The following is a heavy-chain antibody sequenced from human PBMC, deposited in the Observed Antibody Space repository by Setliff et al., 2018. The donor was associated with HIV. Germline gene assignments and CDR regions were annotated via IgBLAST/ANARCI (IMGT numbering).Heavy chain of an antibody. J-gene: IGHJ4*02. CDR3: ASYFHSSGRFDY. D-gene: IGHD6-19*01. CDR2: FDPEDGET. CDR1: GYTLTELS. Sequence: ASVKVSCKVSGYTLTELSRHWVRQAPGKGLEWMGGFDPEDGETIYAQKFQGRVTMTEDTSTDTAYMELISLRSEDTAVDYCASYFHSSGRFDYWGQGTLVTVSS. V-gene: IGHV1-24*01.